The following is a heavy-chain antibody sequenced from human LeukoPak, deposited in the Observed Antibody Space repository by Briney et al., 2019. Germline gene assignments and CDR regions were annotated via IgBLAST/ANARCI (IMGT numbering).Heavy chain of an antibody. D-gene: IGHD1-14*01. CDR2: ISSSGSTI. J-gene: IGHJ3*02. Sequence: GGSLRLSCAASGFTFSAYYMSWIRQAPGKGLEWVSYISSSGSTIYYADSVKGRFTISRDNAKNSLYLQMNSLRAEDTAVYYCARVTPSNDAFDIWGQGTMVTVSS. CDR3: ARVTPSNDAFDI. V-gene: IGHV3-11*04. CDR1: GFTFSAYY.